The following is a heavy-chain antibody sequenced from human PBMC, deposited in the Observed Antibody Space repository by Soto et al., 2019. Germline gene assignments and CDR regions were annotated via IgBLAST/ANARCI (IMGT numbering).Heavy chain of an antibody. D-gene: IGHD3-3*01. Sequence: EVQLVESGGNFIQPGGSLRLSCVASGFTVSDNYMSWVRQAPGKGLEWVSIVYSGRTTYYADSVKGRFTISRDDFKNTLYLQMNSLRAEDTAVYFCVRGPADSMLRLREWPYGDYWGQGTLVTVSS. V-gene: IGHV3-53*01. CDR3: VRGPADSMLRLREWPYGDY. CDR1: GFTVSDNY. CDR2: VYSGRTT. J-gene: IGHJ4*02.